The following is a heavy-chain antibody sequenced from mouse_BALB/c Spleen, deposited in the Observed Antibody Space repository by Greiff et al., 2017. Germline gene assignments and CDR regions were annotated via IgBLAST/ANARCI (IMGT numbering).Heavy chain of an antibody. D-gene: IGHD1-1*01. V-gene: IGHV5-12-2*01. CDR3: ARRGYGSSYYAMDY. Sequence: DVMLVESGGGLVQPGGSLKLSCAASGFTFSSYTMSWVRQTPEKRLEWVAYISNGGGSTYYPDTVKGRFTISRDNAKNTLYLQMSSLKSEDTAMYYCARRGYGSSYYAMDYWGQGTSVTVSS. CDR2: ISNGGGST. CDR1: GFTFSSYT. J-gene: IGHJ4*01.